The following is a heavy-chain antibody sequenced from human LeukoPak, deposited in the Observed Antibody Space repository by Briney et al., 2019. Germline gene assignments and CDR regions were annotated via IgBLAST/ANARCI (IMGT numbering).Heavy chain of an antibody. CDR2: INPSGGST. Sequence: ASVKVSCKASGYTFTSYHMHWVRQAPGQGLEWMGIINPSGGSTSYAQKFQGRVTMTRDTSTSTVYMELSSLRSEDTAVYYCARDKDLDRSGYYYFDYWGQGTLVTVSS. CDR1: GYTFTSYH. CDR3: ARDKDLDRSGYYYFDY. D-gene: IGHD3-22*01. J-gene: IGHJ4*02. V-gene: IGHV1-46*01.